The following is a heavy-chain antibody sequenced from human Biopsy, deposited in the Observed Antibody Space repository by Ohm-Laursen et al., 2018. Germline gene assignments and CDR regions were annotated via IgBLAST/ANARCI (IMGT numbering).Heavy chain of an antibody. CDR3: GRREVVITHDAFDT. V-gene: IGHV4-59*08. Sequence: TLSLTCAVSGGSISSYYWTWIRQPPGKGLEWIGDVYYSGSTNRNPSLKSRVTILVDTSKNHFSLKLNSVTAADTAVYYCGRREVVITHDAFDTWGQGTMVTVSS. CDR1: GGSISSYY. J-gene: IGHJ3*02. CDR2: VYYSGST. D-gene: IGHD3-22*01.